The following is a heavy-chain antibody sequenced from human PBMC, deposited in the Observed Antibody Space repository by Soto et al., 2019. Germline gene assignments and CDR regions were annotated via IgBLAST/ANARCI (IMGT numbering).Heavy chain of an antibody. CDR3: ARDRIAVAGTPSSYTFDY. D-gene: IGHD6-19*01. CDR2: INPSGGST. Sequence: QVQLVQSGAEVKKPGSSVKVSCKASGGTFSSYAISWVRQAPGQGLEWMGIINPSGGSTSYAQKFQGRVTMTRDTSTSTVYMELSSLRSEDTAVYYCARDRIAVAGTPSSYTFDYWGQGTLVTVSS. CDR1: GGTFSSYA. J-gene: IGHJ4*02. V-gene: IGHV1-46*01.